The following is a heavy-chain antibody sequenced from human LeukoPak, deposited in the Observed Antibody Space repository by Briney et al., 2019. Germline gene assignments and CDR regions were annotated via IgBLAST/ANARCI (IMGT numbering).Heavy chain of an antibody. CDR1: GYTFTSYY. Sequence: ASVKVSCKASGYTFTSYYLHWVRQAPGQGPEWMGWINPNSGGPNYAQEFQGRVTMTRDTSISTAYMELSRLRSDDTAVYYCARQPSFDAIDIWGQGTMVTVSS. CDR2: INPNSGGP. J-gene: IGHJ3*02. V-gene: IGHV1-2*02. D-gene: IGHD2-2*01. CDR3: ARQPSFDAIDI.